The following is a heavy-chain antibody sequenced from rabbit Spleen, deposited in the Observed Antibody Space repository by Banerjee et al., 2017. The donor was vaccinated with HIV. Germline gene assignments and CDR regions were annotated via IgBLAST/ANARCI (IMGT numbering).Heavy chain of an antibody. Sequence: QEQLVESGGGLVQPEGSLTLTCTASGFSFGDRDVMCWVRQAPGKGLEWIACVYAGSSGSTYSATWAKGRFTISKTSSTTVTLQVTSLTAADTATYFCARDLTDIIGWNFGWWGPGTLVTVS. J-gene: IGHJ6*01. CDR1: GFSFGDRDV. V-gene: IGHV1S45*01. CDR2: VYAGSSGST. CDR3: ARDLTDIIGWNFGW. D-gene: IGHD4-1*01.